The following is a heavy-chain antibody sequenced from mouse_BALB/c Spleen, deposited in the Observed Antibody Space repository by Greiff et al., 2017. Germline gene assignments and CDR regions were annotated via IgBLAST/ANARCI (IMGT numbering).Heavy chain of an antibody. CDR2: ISYSGST. V-gene: IGHV3-2*02. Sequence: EVQLQESGPGLVKPSQSLSLTCTVTGYSITSDYAWNWIRQFPGNKLEWMGYISYSGSTSYNPSLKSRISITRDTSKNQFFLQLNSVTTEDTATYYCARSGGNYGYFDVWGAGTTVTVSS. J-gene: IGHJ1*01. D-gene: IGHD2-1*01. CDR3: ARSGGNYGYFDV. CDR1: GYSITSDYA.